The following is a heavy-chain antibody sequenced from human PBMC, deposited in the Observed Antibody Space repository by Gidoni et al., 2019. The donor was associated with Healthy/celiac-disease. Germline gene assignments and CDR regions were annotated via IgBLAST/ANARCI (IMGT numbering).Heavy chain of an antibody. Sequence: QVQLQESGPGLVKPSETLSLTCTVSGGSISSYYWSWIRQPPGKGLEWIGYLYYSGSTNYNPSLKSRVTISVDTSKNQFSLKLSSVTAADTAVYYCARVNFYCSGGSCYSAWFDPWGQGTLVTVSS. CDR1: GGSISSYY. D-gene: IGHD2-15*01. CDR2: LYYSGST. J-gene: IGHJ5*02. CDR3: ARVNFYCSGGSCYSAWFDP. V-gene: IGHV4-59*01.